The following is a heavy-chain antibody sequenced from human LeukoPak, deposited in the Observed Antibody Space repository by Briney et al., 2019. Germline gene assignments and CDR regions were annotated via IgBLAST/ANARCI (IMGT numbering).Heavy chain of an antibody. Sequence: SETLSLTCTVSGGSVSSGSYYWSWIRQPPGKGLEWIGYIYYSGSTNYNPSLKSRVTISVDTSKNQFSLKLSSVTAADTAVYYCARDDTAVDAFDIWGQGTMVTVSS. V-gene: IGHV4-61*01. J-gene: IGHJ3*02. D-gene: IGHD5-18*01. CDR3: ARDDTAVDAFDI. CDR2: IYYSGST. CDR1: GGSVSSGSYY.